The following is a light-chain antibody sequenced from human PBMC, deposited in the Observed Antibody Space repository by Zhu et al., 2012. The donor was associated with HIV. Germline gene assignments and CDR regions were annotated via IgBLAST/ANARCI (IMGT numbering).Light chain of an antibody. CDR1: QTVGATS. J-gene: IGKJ2*01. V-gene: IGKV3D-20*01. CDR2: DAS. Sequence: VVLTQSPATLALSPGERATLFCGASQTVGATSLGWYQQKPGLAPRLLIYDASKRATGVPDRFSGSGSGTDFTLTISRLEPEDFAVYYCHHYGTSPYTFGLGDQGG. CDR3: HHYGTSPYT.